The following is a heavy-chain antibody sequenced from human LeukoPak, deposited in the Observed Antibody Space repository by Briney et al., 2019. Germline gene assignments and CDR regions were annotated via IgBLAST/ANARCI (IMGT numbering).Heavy chain of an antibody. D-gene: IGHD3-9*01. V-gene: IGHV3-48*04. Sequence: GGSLRLSCAASGFTFSSYSMNWVRQAPGKGLEWVSYISSSSSTIYYADSVKGRFTISRDNAKNSLYLQMNSLRAEDTAVYYCARDDPPDYDILTGLNYWGQGTLVTVSS. CDR2: ISSSSSTI. CDR3: ARDDPPDYDILTGLNY. CDR1: GFTFSSYS. J-gene: IGHJ4*02.